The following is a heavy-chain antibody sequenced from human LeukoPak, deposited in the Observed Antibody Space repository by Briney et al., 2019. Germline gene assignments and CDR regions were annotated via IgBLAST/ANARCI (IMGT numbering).Heavy chain of an antibody. D-gene: IGHD1-26*01. CDR2: INPNSGGT. Sequence: ASVKVSCKVSGYTLTELSMHWVRQAPGQGLEWMGWINPNSGGTNYAQKFQGRVTMTRDTSISTAYMELSRLRSDDTAVYYCARRSGSYYPYYFDYWGQGTLVTVSS. V-gene: IGHV1-2*02. CDR3: ARRSGSYYPYYFDY. CDR1: GYTLTELS. J-gene: IGHJ4*02.